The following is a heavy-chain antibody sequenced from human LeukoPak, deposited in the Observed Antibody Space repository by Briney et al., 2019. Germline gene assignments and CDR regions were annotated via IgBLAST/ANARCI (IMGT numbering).Heavy chain of an antibody. CDR1: GGSFSGYY. V-gene: IGHV4-34*01. J-gene: IGHJ5*02. CDR2: INHSAST. D-gene: IGHD2-15*01. Sequence: SETLSLTCAVYGGSFSGYYWSWIRQPPGKGVEGIGEINHSASTNSNPSLKSPVTISVDTSKTQFSLKLSSVTAADTAVYYCARGNPPRFYFVVVVAASFDPWGQGTLVTVSS. CDR3: ARGNPPRFYFVVVVAASFDP.